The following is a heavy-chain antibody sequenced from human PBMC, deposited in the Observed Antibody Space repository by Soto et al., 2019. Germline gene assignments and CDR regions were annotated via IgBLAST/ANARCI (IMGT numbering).Heavy chain of an antibody. Sequence: QVQLVESGGGLVKPGQSLSLSCATSGFTFSDYYMAWIRQAPGKGLEWVGYINNGGDIVHYSDSVKGHFRISRDNTKNSLFLQMTSLRAEDKAIYYCARDVSRTTIGVVDSWGQGALVTVSS. CDR2: INNGGDIV. J-gene: IGHJ4*02. CDR1: GFTFSDYY. D-gene: IGHD3-3*01. V-gene: IGHV3-11*01. CDR3: ARDVSRTTIGVVDS.